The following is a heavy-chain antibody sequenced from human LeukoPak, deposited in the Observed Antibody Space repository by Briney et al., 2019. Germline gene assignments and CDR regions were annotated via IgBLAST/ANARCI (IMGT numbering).Heavy chain of an antibody. CDR3: ARTEYGSGSYASLGPINWFDP. V-gene: IGHV4-39*01. J-gene: IGHJ5*02. CDR2: IYYSGST. D-gene: IGHD3-10*01. Sequence: SETLSLTCTVSVGSISSSSYYWGWIRQPPGKGLEWFGSIYYSGSTYYNPSLKSRVTIYVEESKNQLSLKLSSVAAADIAVYYCARTEYGSGSYASLGPINWFDPWGQGTLVTVSS. CDR1: VGSISSSSYY.